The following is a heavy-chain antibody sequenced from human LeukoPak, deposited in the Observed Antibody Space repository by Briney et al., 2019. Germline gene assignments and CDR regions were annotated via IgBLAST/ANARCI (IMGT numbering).Heavy chain of an antibody. CDR1: GGSISSYY. CDR3: ARGPRSRFDP. CDR2: IYYSGRT. Sequence: SETLSLTCTVSGGSISSYYWSWIRQPPGKGLEWIGYIYYSGRTSYNPSLKSRVTISVDTSKNQFSLKLSSVTAADTAVYYCARGPRSRFDPWGQGTLVTVSS. V-gene: IGHV4-59*01. J-gene: IGHJ5*02.